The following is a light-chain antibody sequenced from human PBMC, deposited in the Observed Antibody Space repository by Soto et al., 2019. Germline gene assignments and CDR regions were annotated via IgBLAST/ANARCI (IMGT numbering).Light chain of an antibody. CDR2: GNN. J-gene: IGLJ2*01. V-gene: IGLV1-40*01. Sequence: QSVLTQPPSVSGAPGQRVTISCTGSSSNIGAGYDVHWYQQLPGTAPKLLIYGNNNRPSGVPDRFSGSKSGTSASLAITGLQAEDEADYYCQSYDSSLSGSVFDGGTQLTVL. CDR3: QSYDSSLSGSV. CDR1: SSNIGAGYD.